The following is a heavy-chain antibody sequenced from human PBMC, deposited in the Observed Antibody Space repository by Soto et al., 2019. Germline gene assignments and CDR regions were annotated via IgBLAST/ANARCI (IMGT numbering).Heavy chain of an antibody. Sequence: GGALRLSCAASGFTFSSYAMSWVRQAPGKGLEWVSAISGSGGSTYYADSVKGRFTIARDNSKNTMYLKMNSLRDEDTAVYYCAKPGSTSQGPIVVGPAARPRWFDPWGQGTLVTVSS. J-gene: IGHJ5*02. CDR1: GFTFSSYA. V-gene: IGHV3-23*01. D-gene: IGHD2-2*02. CDR2: ISGSGGST. CDR3: AKPGSTSQGPIVVGPAARPRWFDP.